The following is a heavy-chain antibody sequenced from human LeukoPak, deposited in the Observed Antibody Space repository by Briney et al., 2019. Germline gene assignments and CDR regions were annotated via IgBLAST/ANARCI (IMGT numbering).Heavy chain of an antibody. CDR2: INPSGGST. V-gene: IGHV1-46*01. Sequence: ASVKVSCKASGYTFTSYYMHWVRQAPGQGLEWMGIINPSGGSTSYAQKSQGRVTMTRDMSTSTVYMELSSLRSEDTAVYYCAREDYDSSGYGGAFDIWGQGTMVTVSS. D-gene: IGHD3-22*01. CDR1: GYTFTSYY. CDR3: AREDYDSSGYGGAFDI. J-gene: IGHJ3*02.